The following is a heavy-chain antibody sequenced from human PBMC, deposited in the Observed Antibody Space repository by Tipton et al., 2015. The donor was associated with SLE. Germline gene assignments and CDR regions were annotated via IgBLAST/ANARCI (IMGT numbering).Heavy chain of an antibody. Sequence: TLSLTCTVSGGSISRYYWSWIRQSPEKGLEWIGYIYYSGSTKYNPSLESRVTISVDTSKNQISLNLSSVTAEDTAVYYCARDVTRHFGSGSSTYYYYYGMDVWGQGTTVTVSS. J-gene: IGHJ6*01. CDR1: GGSISRYY. CDR2: IYYSGST. V-gene: IGHV4-59*01. CDR3: ARDVTRHFGSGSSTYYYYYGMDV. D-gene: IGHD3-10*01.